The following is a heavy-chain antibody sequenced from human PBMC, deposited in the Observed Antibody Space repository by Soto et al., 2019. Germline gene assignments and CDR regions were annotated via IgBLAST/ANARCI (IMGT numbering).Heavy chain of an antibody. CDR1: GFTFSSYS. CDR3: ARDDGAMALKFDY. Sequence: PGGSLRLSCAASGFTFSSYSMNWVRQAPGKGLEWVSSISSSSTYIYYADSVKGRFTISRDNAKNSLYLQMNSLRAEDTAVYYCARDDGAMALKFDYWGQGTLVTVSS. CDR2: ISSSSTYI. V-gene: IGHV3-21*01. D-gene: IGHD5-18*01. J-gene: IGHJ4*02.